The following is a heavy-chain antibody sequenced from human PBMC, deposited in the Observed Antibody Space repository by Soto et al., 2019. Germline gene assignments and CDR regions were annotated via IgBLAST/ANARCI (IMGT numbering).Heavy chain of an antibody. CDR1: GYTFTSYG. D-gene: IGHD3-10*01. Sequence: GASVKVSCKASGYTFTSYGISWVRQAPGQGLEWMGWISAYNGNTNYAQKLQGRVTVTTDTSTSTAYMELRSLRSDDTAVYYCARGYYPGSVGNAFDIWGQGTMVTVSS. CDR3: ARGYYPGSVGNAFDI. J-gene: IGHJ3*02. V-gene: IGHV1-18*01. CDR2: ISAYNGNT.